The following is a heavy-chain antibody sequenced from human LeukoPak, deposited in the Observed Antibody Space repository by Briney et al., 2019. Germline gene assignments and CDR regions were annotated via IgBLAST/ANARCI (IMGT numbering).Heavy chain of an antibody. J-gene: IGHJ4*02. V-gene: IGHV1-69*13. CDR1: GGTFSSYA. CDR3: ARTYYYDSSGAPFDY. Sequence: ASVKVSCKASGGTFSSYAISWVRQAPGQGLEWMGGIIPIFGTVNYAQKFQGRVTITADESTSTAYMELSSLRSEDTAVYYCARTYYYDSSGAPFDYWGQGTLVTVSS. D-gene: IGHD3-22*01. CDR2: IIPIFGTV.